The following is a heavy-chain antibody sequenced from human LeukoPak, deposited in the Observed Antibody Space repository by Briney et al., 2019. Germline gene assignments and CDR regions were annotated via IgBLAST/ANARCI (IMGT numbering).Heavy chain of an antibody. CDR1: GHTFTSYG. V-gene: IGHV1-18*01. CDR2: ISVYNGNT. CDR3: ASAQEIAVAGSYFDY. Sequence: GASVKVSSKSSGHTFTSYGINWVRQAPGQGLEWMGWISVYNGNTYYAQKFQGRITMTTDTSTSTAYMDLRSLRSDDTAVYYCASAQEIAVAGSYFDYWGQGTLVTVSS. D-gene: IGHD6-19*01. J-gene: IGHJ4*02.